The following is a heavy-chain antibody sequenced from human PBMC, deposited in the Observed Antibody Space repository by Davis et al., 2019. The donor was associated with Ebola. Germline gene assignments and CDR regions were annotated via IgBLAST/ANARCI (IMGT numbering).Heavy chain of an antibody. Sequence: PGGSLRLSCAASGFTFSSYGMHWVRQAPGKGLEWVAFIRYDGSNKYYADSVKGRFTISRDNSKNTLYLQMNSLRAEDTAVYYCARRYIGTGYYYYGMDVWGQGTTVTVSS. V-gene: IGHV3-30*02. CDR1: GFTFSSYG. CDR2: IRYDGSNK. CDR3: ARRYIGTGYYYYGMDV. D-gene: IGHD5-12*01. J-gene: IGHJ6*02.